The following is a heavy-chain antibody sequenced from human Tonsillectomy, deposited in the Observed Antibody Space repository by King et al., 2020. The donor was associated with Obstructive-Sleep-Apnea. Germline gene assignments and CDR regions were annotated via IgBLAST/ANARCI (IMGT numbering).Heavy chain of an antibody. D-gene: IGHD6-13*01. V-gene: IGHV3-21*01. CDR2: ISSGSGYI. J-gene: IGHJ5*02. CDR1: GFTFSSYN. Sequence: VQLVESGGGLVKPGGSLRLSCAVSGFTFSSYNMNWVRQAPGKGLEWVSSISSGSGYIFYADSVKGRFTISRDNAKNSLYLQMNSLRVDDTAVYYCASARAADAPSESWGQGTLVTVSS. CDR3: ASARAADAPSES.